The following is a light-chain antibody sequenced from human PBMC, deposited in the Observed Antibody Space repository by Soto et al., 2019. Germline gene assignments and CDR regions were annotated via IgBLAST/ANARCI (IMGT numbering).Light chain of an antibody. CDR2: DAS. V-gene: IGKV3-15*01. Sequence: ILMTQSPATLSVSPGERATLSCRASQSVSNNLAWYQQNPGQSPRLLIDDASTRATGIPARFSGSESGTEFTLTISGLQSEDFAVYYCQQYNIWPPWTFGQGTKVEVK. CDR3: QQYNIWPPWT. J-gene: IGKJ1*01. CDR1: QSVSNN.